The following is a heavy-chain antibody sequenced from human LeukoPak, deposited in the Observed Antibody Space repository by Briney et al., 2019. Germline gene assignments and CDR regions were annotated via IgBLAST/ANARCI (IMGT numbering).Heavy chain of an antibody. CDR3: ARDIKGQYQDAFDI. D-gene: IGHD2-2*01. CDR2: ISSSSSYI. Sequence: PGGSLRLSCAASGFTFTSYTMNWVRQAPGKGLEWVSSISSSSSYIYYADSVKGRFTISRDNAKNSLYLQMNSLRAEDTAVYYCARDIKGQYQDAFDIWGRGTMVTVSS. J-gene: IGHJ3*02. V-gene: IGHV3-21*01. CDR1: GFTFTSYT.